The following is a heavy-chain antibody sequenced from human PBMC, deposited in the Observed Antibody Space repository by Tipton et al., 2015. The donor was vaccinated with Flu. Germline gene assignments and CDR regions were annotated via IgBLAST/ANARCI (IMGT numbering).Heavy chain of an antibody. Sequence: TLSLTCTVSGASISSGSYYWSWIRQPAERGLEWVGRIYTSGTTDYNSSLESRVTVSADTSKNQFSLKLTSVTAADTAVYFCARDNWGGVFDYWGQGTMVTVSS. CDR2: IYTSGTT. CDR1: GASISSGSYY. V-gene: IGHV4-61*02. D-gene: IGHD7-27*01. CDR3: ARDNWGGVFDY. J-gene: IGHJ3*01.